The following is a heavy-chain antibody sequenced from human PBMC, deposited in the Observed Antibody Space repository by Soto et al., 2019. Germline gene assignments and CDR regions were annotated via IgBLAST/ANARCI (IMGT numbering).Heavy chain of an antibody. CDR1: GGTVASSHW. V-gene: IGHV4-4*02. J-gene: IGHJ5*02. D-gene: IGHD2-21*02. Sequence: QVQLQESGPRLVKPSESLSLTCGVSGGTVASSHWWSWVRHSPRRGLEWIGNVNHTGDTNFNPSLQSRLTVSVDKSNKQCSLRLTSVRAPDTAGYFCAREIVTAGGNNYFDPWGPGTLVTVSS. CDR3: AREIVTAGGNNYFDP. CDR2: VNHTGDT.